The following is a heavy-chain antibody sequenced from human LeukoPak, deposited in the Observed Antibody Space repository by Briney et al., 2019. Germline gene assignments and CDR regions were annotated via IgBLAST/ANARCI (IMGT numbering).Heavy chain of an antibody. CDR3: ARSYPRYYYYYGMDV. V-gene: IGHV4-59*01. CDR2: IYYSGST. D-gene: IGHD1-26*01. Sequence: SETLSLTCTVSGGSISSYYWSWIRQPPGKGLEWIGYIYYSGSTNYNPSLKSRVTISVDTSKNQFSLKLSSVTAADTAVYYCARSYPRYYYYYGMDVWGQGTTVTVPS. CDR1: GGSISSYY. J-gene: IGHJ6*02.